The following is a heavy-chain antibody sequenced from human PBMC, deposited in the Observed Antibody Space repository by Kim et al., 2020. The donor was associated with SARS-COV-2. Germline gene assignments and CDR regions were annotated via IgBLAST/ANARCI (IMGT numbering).Heavy chain of an antibody. CDR2: IKNIYGGRAT. CDR3: TTGFDTTEHDHR. D-gene: IGHD1-1*01. J-gene: IGHJ4*02. Sequence: GGSLRLSCAASGFNFKSAWMGWVRQAPGKGLEWIGRIKNIYGGRATDYAAPVQGRFTISRDDSESMLYLQLNSLTTEDTAIYYCTTGFDTTEHDHRWGLGTLAT. V-gene: IGHV3-15*01. CDR1: GFNFKSAW.